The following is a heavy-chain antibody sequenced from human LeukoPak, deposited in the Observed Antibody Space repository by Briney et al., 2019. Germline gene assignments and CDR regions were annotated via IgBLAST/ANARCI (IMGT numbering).Heavy chain of an antibody. D-gene: IGHD4-17*01. CDR1: DYSITSGYY. CDR2: ISGSGGST. Sequence: ETLSLTCTVSDYSITSGYYWGWIRQPPGKGLEWVSSISGSGGSTYYADSVKGRFTISRDNSKNTQYLQMNSLRAEDTAVYYCARDPLDGATVTTPKGSEYWGQGTLVTVSS. V-gene: IGHV3-23*01. CDR3: ARDPLDGATVTTPKGSEY. J-gene: IGHJ4*02.